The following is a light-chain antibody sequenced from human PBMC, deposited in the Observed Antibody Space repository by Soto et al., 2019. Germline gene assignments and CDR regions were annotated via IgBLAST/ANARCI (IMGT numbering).Light chain of an antibody. J-gene: IGLJ1*01. V-gene: IGLV2-8*01. CDR1: SSDVGGYNY. CDR2: EVN. Sequence: QSALTQPPSASGSPGQSVAISCTGTSSDVGGYNYVSWYQQHPGEAPKLMIYEVNKRPSGVPDRFSGSKSGNTASLTVSGLQAEDEADYYCSSYAGSSNVFGTGTKVTLL. CDR3: SSYAGSSNV.